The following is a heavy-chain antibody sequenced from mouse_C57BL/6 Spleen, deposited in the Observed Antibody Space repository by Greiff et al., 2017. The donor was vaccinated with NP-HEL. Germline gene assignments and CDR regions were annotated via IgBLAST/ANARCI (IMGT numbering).Heavy chain of an antibody. CDR2: ISYDGSN. V-gene: IGHV3-6*01. CDR3: AREARYYFDY. J-gene: IGHJ2*01. Sequence: VQLKQSGPGLVKPSQSLSLTCSVTGYSITSGYYWNWIRQFPGNKLEWMGYISYDGSNNYNPSLKNRISITRDTSKNQFFLKLNSVTTEDTATYYCAREARYYFDYWGQGTTLTVSS. CDR1: GYSITSGYY.